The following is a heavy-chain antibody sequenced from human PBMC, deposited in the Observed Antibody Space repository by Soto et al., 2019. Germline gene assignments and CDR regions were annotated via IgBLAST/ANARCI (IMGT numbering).Heavy chain of an antibody. V-gene: IGHV3-23*01. CDR2: ISGSGGST. J-gene: IGHJ4*02. D-gene: IGHD6-19*01. CDR3: AKGSRSSGWYTDY. Sequence: SWVRQAPGKGLEWVSDISGSGGSTYYADSVKGRFTISRDNSENTVYLQMNSLRAEDTAVYYCAKGSRSSGWYTDYWGQGTLVTVSS.